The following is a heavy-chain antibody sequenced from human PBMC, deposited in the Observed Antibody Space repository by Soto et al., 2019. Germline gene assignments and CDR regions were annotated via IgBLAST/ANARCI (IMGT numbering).Heavy chain of an antibody. Sequence: ASVKVSCKASGYTFTSYGISWVRQAPGQGLEWMGWISAYNGNTNYAQKLQGRVTMTTDTSTSTAYMELRSLRSDDTAVYCCARDFTTQWLPKSWENFVWRFYSDYGGQGPLVTVSS. CDR1: GYTFTSYG. CDR3: ARDFTTQWLPKSWENFVWRFYSDY. V-gene: IGHV1-18*01. J-gene: IGHJ4*02. D-gene: IGHD6-19*01. CDR2: ISAYNGNT.